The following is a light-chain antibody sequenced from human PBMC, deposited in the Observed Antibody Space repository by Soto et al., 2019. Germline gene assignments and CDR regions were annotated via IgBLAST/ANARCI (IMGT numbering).Light chain of an antibody. V-gene: IGKV1-39*01. CDR1: QSISSY. J-gene: IGKJ1*01. CDR3: QKYNGAPWT. Sequence: DIQMTQSPSSLSASVGDRVTITCRASQSISSYLNWYQQKPGKAPKLLIYAASSLQSGVPSRFSGSGSGTDFTLTISSLQPEDFATYYCQKYNGAPWTFGRGTKVEIK. CDR2: AAS.